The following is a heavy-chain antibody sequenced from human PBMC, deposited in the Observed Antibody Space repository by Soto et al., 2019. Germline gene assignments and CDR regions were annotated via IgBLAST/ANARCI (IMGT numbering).Heavy chain of an antibody. CDR3: ARRAWDSYYAIDV. V-gene: IGHV3-30*09. D-gene: IGHD3-22*01. CDR2: ISYDGSDK. CDR1: GFTYTDFA. J-gene: IGHJ6*02. Sequence: VQLVESGGGEVQPGRSLRLSCAASGFTYTDFALHWVRQAPGKGLEWVAIISYDGSDKYYADSVKGRFAISRDNPKNTLYLEMNSLRPEDTAVYFCARRAWDSYYAIDVGRQGTTVTVSS.